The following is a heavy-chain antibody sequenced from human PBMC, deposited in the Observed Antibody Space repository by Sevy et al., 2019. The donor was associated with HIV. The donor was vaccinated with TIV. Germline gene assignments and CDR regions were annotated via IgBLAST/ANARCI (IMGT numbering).Heavy chain of an antibody. Sequence: SETLSLTCAVYGGSFSGYYWSWIRQPPGKGLEWIGEINHSGGTNYNPSLKSRVTISVDTSKNQFSMKLNSVTAADTAVYYCARHCTGSSCSHAFDIWGQGTMVTVSS. CDR2: INHSGGT. CDR1: GGSFSGYY. V-gene: IGHV4-34*01. CDR3: ARHCTGSSCSHAFDI. D-gene: IGHD2-15*01. J-gene: IGHJ3*02.